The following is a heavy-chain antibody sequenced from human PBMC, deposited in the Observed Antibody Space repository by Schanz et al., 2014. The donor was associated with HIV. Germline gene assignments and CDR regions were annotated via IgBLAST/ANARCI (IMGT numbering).Heavy chain of an antibody. D-gene: IGHD6-13*01. Sequence: EVQLLESGGGLVQPGGSLRLSCAVSVSRFSFSDFAMSWVRQAPGKGLEWVSYISSSGSTIYYADSVKGRFTISRDNPKNSLYLQMNSLKDEDTGVYYCARWGGSSWYWFDPWGQGTLVTVSS. J-gene: IGHJ5*02. CDR3: ARWGGSSWYWFDP. CDR2: ISSSGSTI. V-gene: IGHV3-48*02. CDR1: VSRFSFSDFA.